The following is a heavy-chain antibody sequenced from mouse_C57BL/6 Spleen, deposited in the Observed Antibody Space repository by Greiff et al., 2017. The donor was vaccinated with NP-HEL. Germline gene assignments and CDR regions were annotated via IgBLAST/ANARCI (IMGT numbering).Heavy chain of an antibody. D-gene: IGHD1-1*01. Sequence: EVKLVESGGGLVKPGGSLKLSCAASGFTFSSYTMSWVRQTPEKRLEWVATISGGGGNTYYPDSVKGRFTISRDNAKNTLYLQMSSLRSEDTALYYWSRRDTTVGAGDWFAYWGQGTLVTVSA. J-gene: IGHJ3*01. CDR1: GFTFSSYT. CDR2: ISGGGGNT. V-gene: IGHV5-9*01. CDR3: SRRDTTVGAGDWFAY.